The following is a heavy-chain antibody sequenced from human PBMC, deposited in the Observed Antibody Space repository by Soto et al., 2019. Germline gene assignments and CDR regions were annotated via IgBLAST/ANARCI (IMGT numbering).Heavy chain of an antibody. CDR3: VKDRHPDNAWTFDS. CDR1: GFTFSTYT. J-gene: IGHJ4*02. CDR2: IYGAGNT. Sequence: GGSLRLSCAASGFTFSTYTMAWVRQTPGKGLEWVSEIYGAGNTFYADSVKGRITSSRDNSKNTVYLQMNSLRVEDTALYYCVKDRHPDNAWTFDSWGQGTLVTVSS. V-gene: IGHV3-23*01. D-gene: IGHD3-16*01.